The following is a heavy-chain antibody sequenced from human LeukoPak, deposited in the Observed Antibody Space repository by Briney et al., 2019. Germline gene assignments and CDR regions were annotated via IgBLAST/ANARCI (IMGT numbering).Heavy chain of an antibody. D-gene: IGHD5-12*01. CDR1: GDSVSSNSGA. CDR3: AREKREVIVATTSYYFDY. V-gene: IGHV6-1*01. J-gene: IGHJ4*02. Sequence: SQTLSLTCAISGDSVSSNSGAWNWIRQSPSRGLEWLGRTYYRSKWYNDYAVSVKSRITINPDTSKNQFSLQLNSVTPEDTAVYYCAREKREVIVATTSYYFDYWGQGTLVTVSS. CDR2: TYYRSKWYN.